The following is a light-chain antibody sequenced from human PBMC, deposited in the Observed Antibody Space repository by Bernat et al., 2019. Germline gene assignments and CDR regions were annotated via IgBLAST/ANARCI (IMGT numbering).Light chain of an antibody. V-gene: IGKV2D-29*01. CDR1: RTLLHSNGKTF. Sequence: DIELTQTPLSLPVTPGQPASISCKSSRTLLHSNGKTFLSWYLQRPGQPPRLLIYEVSTRFSGVPDRFSGSGSGTHFTLKISRVEADDVGIYYCMQSTELPPTFGQGTKVEVK. CDR2: EVS. CDR3: MQSTELPPT. J-gene: IGKJ1*01.